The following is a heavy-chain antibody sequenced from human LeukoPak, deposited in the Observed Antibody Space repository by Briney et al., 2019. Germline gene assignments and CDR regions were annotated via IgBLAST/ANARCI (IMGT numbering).Heavy chain of an antibody. J-gene: IGHJ4*02. D-gene: IGHD2-15*01. V-gene: IGHV3-23*01. CDR1: GFTFSRYA. Sequence: GGSLRLSCAASGFTFSRYAMSWVRQAPGKGLQWVSEIGGSGGAIYYADSVKGRFTISRDNSKNTLYLQMNSLRAEDTAVYYCAKDIVVVVAAPSYFDYWGQGTLVTVSS. CDR2: IGGSGGAI. CDR3: AKDIVVVVAAPSYFDY.